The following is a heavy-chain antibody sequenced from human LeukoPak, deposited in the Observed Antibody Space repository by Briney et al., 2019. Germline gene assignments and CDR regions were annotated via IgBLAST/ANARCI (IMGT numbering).Heavy chain of an antibody. V-gene: IGHV4-39*01. Sequence: PSETLSLTCTVSGGSISSSSYYWGWIRQPPGKGLEWIGSIYYSGSTYYHPSLKSRVTISVDTSKNRFSLKLSSVTAADTAVYYCAIGGDYPFDDWGKGTLVTVSS. CDR1: GGSISSSSYY. CDR2: IYYSGST. CDR3: AIGGDYPFDD. J-gene: IGHJ4*02. D-gene: IGHD4-17*01.